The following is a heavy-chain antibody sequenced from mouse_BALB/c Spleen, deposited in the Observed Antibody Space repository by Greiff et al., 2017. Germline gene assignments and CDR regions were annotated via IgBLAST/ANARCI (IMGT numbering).Heavy chain of an antibody. CDR2: INPGSGGT. Sequence: QVQLQQSGAELVRPGTSVKVSCKASGYAFTNYLIEWVKQRPGQGLEWIGVINPGSGGTNYNEKFKGKATLTADKSSSTAYMQLSSLTSDDSAVYFCARSSTTVYYFDYWGQGTTLTVSS. J-gene: IGHJ2*01. V-gene: IGHV1-54*01. CDR1: GYAFTNYL. CDR3: ARSSTTVYYFDY. D-gene: IGHD1-1*01.